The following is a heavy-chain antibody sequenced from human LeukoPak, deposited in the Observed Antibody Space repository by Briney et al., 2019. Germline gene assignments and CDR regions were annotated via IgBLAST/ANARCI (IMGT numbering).Heavy chain of an antibody. V-gene: IGHV4-39*07. CDR2: TYYSGST. J-gene: IGHJ6*03. Sequence: SETLSLTCTVSGGSISSSNYYWGWIRQPPGKGLEWIGSTYYSGSTYNNPSLKSRLTISVDTSKNHFSLKLSSVTAADTAVYYCARVRTGYTYDFRGYYYMDVWGKGTTVTVSS. CDR3: ARVRTGYTYDFRGYYYMDV. CDR1: GGSISSSNYY. D-gene: IGHD5-18*01.